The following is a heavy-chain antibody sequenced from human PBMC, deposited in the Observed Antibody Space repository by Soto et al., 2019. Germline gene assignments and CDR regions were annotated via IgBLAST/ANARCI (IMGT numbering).Heavy chain of an antibody. CDR2: VYYTGST. CDR3: ARTVLGPDLLADSFVDYYYYMDV. D-gene: IGHD3-9*01. J-gene: IGHJ6*03. Sequence: SETQSLTCTVSGGSISNFYLSWIRQPPGKGLEWIGYVYYTGSTSYNPSLKRRVTFSADSSRGQFSLRLNSVTAADTAVYYCARTVLGPDLLADSFVDYYYYMDVWGQGTTVTVSS. V-gene: IGHV4-59*08. CDR1: GGSISNFY.